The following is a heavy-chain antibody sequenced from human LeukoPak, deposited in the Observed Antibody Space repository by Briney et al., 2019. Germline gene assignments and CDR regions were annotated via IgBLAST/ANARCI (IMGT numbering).Heavy chain of an antibody. V-gene: IGHV3-7*01. J-gene: IGHJ3*02. CDR1: GFTFSSYW. Sequence: PGGSLRLSCVASGFTFSSYWMSWVRQAPGKGLEWVANIKQDGNDKYYLGSVKGRFTISRDNAKNPLYLQMNSLRAEDTAVYYCAGRGWFDAFDIWGQGTMVTVSS. CDR3: AGRGWFDAFDI. CDR2: IKQDGNDK. D-gene: IGHD6-19*01.